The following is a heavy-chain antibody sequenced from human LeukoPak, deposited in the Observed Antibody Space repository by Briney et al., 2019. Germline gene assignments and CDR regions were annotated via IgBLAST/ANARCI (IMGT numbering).Heavy chain of an antibody. Sequence: ASVKVSCKASGGTFSSYAISWVRQAPGQGLEWMGWINSKSGGTNYAQKLQGRVTMTTDTSTSTAYMELRSLRSDDTAVYYCARDRPRAYYYDSSGSNDAFDIWGQGTMVTVSS. CDR1: GGTFSSYA. CDR3: ARDRPRAYYYDSSGSNDAFDI. V-gene: IGHV1-18*01. D-gene: IGHD3-22*01. J-gene: IGHJ3*02. CDR2: INSKSGGT.